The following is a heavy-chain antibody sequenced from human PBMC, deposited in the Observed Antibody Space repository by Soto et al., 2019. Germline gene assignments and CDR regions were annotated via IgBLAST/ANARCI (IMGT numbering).Heavy chain of an antibody. J-gene: IGHJ6*03. Sequence: PSVKVSCKASGYTFTSYYMHWVRQAPGQGLEWMGIINPSGGSTSYAQKFQGRVTMTRDTSTSTVYMELSSLRSEDTAVYYCARAGSRGSGSYYDLNYYYYYMDVWGKGTTVTVSS. D-gene: IGHD3-10*01. CDR2: INPSGGST. CDR1: GYTFTSYY. V-gene: IGHV1-46*03. CDR3: ARAGSRGSGSYYDLNYYYYYMDV.